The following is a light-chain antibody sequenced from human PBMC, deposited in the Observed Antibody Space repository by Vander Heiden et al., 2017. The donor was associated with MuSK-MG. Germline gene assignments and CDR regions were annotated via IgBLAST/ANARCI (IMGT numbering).Light chain of an antibody. V-gene: IGKV1-39*01. CDR3: QQNFNTPWT. J-gene: IGKJ1*01. CDR2: AAS. Sequence: DIQMTQSPSSLSASVGDRVTITCRTSQSIASYLNWYHQKPGRAAKLLIYAASSLQSGVPSRFSGSGSGTDFTLTISSLQPEDFATYYCQQNFNTPWTFGQGTKVEIK. CDR1: QSIASY.